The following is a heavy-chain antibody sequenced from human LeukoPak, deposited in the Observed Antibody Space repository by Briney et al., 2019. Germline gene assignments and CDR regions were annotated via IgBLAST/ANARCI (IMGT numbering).Heavy chain of an antibody. Sequence: PSETLSLTCTVSRYDINSVYYWGWIRQPRGKELEWIGSIYHSGSTYYNASLKSRVTISMDTSRNKFSLNLNSVTAADTAVYYCARAGGYYGSGSFLDYWGQGLLVTVSS. V-gene: IGHV4-38-2*02. CDR1: RYDINSVYY. CDR3: ARAGGYYGSGSFLDY. J-gene: IGHJ4*02. D-gene: IGHD3-10*01. CDR2: IYHSGST.